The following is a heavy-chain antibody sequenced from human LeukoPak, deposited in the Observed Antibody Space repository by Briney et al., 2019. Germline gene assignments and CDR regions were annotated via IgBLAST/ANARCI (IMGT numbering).Heavy chain of an antibody. D-gene: IGHD5-24*01. Sequence: GRSLRLSCAASGYTFTSYYMHWVRQAPGQGLEWMGIINPSGGSTSYAQKFQGRVTMTRDTSTSTVYMELSSLRSEDTAVYYCARERGRDGYNPWGQGTLVTVSS. J-gene: IGHJ5*02. CDR3: ARERGRDGYNP. CDR1: GYTFTSYY. V-gene: IGHV1-46*01. CDR2: INPSGGST.